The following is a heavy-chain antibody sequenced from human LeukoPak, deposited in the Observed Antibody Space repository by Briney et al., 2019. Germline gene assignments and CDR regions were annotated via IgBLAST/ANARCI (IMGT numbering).Heavy chain of an antibody. V-gene: IGHV1-2*02. J-gene: IGHJ4*02. CDR1: GYTFTGYY. D-gene: IGHD3-3*01. Sequence: ASVKVSCKASGYTFTGYYMHWVRQAPGQGLEWMGWINPNSGGTNYAQKFQGRVTMTRDTSISTAYMELSRLRSDDTAVYYCARGAGYYDFWSGYPFDYWGQGTLVTVS. CDR2: INPNSGGT. CDR3: ARGAGYYDFWSGYPFDY.